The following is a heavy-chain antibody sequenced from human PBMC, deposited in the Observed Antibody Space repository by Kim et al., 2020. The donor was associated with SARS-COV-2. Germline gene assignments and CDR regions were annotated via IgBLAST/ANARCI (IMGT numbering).Heavy chain of an antibody. CDR3: AKSMYYDSLTGYYSFWSSYIHYYYHGMDV. CDR1: GFTFDDYA. J-gene: IGHJ6*02. V-gene: IGHV3-9*01. Sequence: GGSLRLSCAASGFTFDDYAMHWVRQAPGKGLEWVSGISWNSGSIGYADSVKGRFTISRDNAKNSLYLQMNSLRAEDTALYYCAKSMYYDSLTGYYSFWSSYIHYYYHGMDVWGQGTTVTVSS. CDR2: ISWNSGSI. D-gene: IGHD3-9*01.